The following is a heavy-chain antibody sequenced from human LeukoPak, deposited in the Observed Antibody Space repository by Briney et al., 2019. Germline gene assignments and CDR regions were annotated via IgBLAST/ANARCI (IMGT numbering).Heavy chain of an antibody. CDR1: GFTFSSCA. V-gene: IGHV3-23*01. J-gene: IGHJ4*02. CDR2: ISGSGGST. D-gene: IGHD6-13*01. Sequence: GGSLRLSCAASGFTFSSCAMSWVRQAPGKGLEWVSAISGSGGSTYYADSVKGRFTISRDNSKNTLYLQMNSLRAEDTAVYYCAKVEQQLVMEYYFDYWGQGTLVTVSS. CDR3: AKVEQQLVMEYYFDY.